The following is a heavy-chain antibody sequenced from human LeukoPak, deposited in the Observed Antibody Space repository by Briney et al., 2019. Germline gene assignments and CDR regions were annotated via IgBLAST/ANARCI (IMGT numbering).Heavy chain of an antibody. V-gene: IGHV3-7*01. J-gene: IGHJ4*02. D-gene: IGHD3-10*01. CDR3: ARILVYGSGAEAFDY. CDR2: IKEDGSEK. CDR1: EFTFSSYW. Sequence: GGSLRLSCAASEFTFSSYWMSWVRQAPGKGLEWVANIKEDGSEKYYVDSVKGRFTISRDNAKNSLYLQMNSLRAEDTAVYYCARILVYGSGAEAFDYWGQGTLVTVSS.